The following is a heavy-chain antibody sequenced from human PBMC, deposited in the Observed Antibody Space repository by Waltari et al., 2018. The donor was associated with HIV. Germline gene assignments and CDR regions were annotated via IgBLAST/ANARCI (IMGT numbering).Heavy chain of an antibody. V-gene: IGHV3-15*01. Sequence: EVQLVESGGGLVKPGECLRLSGAASGFTLTHAWMSWVRQAIGKGLEWVGRIKSEDDGGTTDYAAPVKGRFTISRDDSKNALYLQMNSLKTEDTALYYCTSTGGGITDYWGQGTLVTVSS. J-gene: IGHJ4*02. D-gene: IGHD2-15*01. CDR3: TSTGGGITDY. CDR2: IKSEDDGGTT. CDR1: GFTLTHAW.